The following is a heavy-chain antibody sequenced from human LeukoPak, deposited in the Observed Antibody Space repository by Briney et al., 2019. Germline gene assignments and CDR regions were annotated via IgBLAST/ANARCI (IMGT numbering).Heavy chain of an antibody. V-gene: IGHV1-18*01. CDR1: GYTFTSYG. Sequence: ASVKVPCKASGYTFTSYGISWVRQAPGQGLEWMGWISACNGNTNYAQKLQGRVTMTTDTSTSTAYMELRSLRSDDTAVYYCATALWFGAHDAFDIWGQGTMVTVSS. CDR2: ISACNGNT. J-gene: IGHJ3*02. CDR3: ATALWFGAHDAFDI. D-gene: IGHD3-10*01.